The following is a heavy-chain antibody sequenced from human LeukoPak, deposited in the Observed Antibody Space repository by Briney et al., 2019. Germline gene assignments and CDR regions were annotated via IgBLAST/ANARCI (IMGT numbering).Heavy chain of an antibody. D-gene: IGHD3-9*01. Sequence: GGSLRLSCATSGFTFSSYWMHWVRQAPGKGLVWVSRVNSDGSSTSYADSVKGRFTISRDNAKNTLYLQMNSLRAEDTAVYYCARLATKSYYDILTGYYYFDYWGQGTLVTVSS. CDR2: VNSDGSST. CDR3: ARLATKSYYDILTGYYYFDY. J-gene: IGHJ4*02. CDR1: GFTFSSYW. V-gene: IGHV3-74*01.